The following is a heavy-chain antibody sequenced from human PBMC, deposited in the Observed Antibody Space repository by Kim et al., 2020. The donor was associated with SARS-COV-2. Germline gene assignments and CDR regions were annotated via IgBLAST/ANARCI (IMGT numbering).Heavy chain of an antibody. CDR3: ARGTMVRGVRAYGMDV. V-gene: IGHV1-46*01. D-gene: IGHD3-10*01. J-gene: IGHJ6*02. CDR1: GYTFTSYY. CDR2: INPSGGST. Sequence: ASVKVSCKASGYTFTSYYMHWVRQAPGQGLEWMGIINPSGGSTSYAQEFQGRVTMTRDTSTSTVYMELSSLRSEDTAVYYCARGTMVRGVRAYGMDVWGQGTTVTVSS.